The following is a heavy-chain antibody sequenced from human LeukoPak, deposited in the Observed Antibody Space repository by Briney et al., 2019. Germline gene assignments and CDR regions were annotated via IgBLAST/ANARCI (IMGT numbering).Heavy chain of an antibody. D-gene: IGHD3-10*01. V-gene: IGHV1-2*02. CDR2: INPNSGGT. Sequence: GASVKVSCKASGYTFTGYYMHWVRQAPGQGLEWIGWINPNSGGTNYAQKFQGRVTMTRDTSISTAYMELSRLRSDDTAVYYCARGNFYGSGSYPFDYRGQGTLVIVSS. CDR1: GYTFTGYY. CDR3: ARGNFYGSGSYPFDY. J-gene: IGHJ4*02.